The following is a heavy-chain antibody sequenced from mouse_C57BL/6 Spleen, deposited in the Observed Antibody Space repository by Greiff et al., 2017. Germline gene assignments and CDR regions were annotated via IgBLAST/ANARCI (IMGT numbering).Heavy chain of an antibody. CDR3: TRWSQLTGTYYYAMDY. V-gene: IGHV1-15*01. J-gene: IGHJ4*01. D-gene: IGHD4-1*01. CDR2: IDPETGGT. CDR1: GYTFTDYE. Sequence: QVQLQQSGAELVRPGASVTLSCKASGYTFTDYEMHWVKQTPVHGLEWIGAIDPETGGTAYNQKFKGKAILTADKSSSTAYMELRSLTSEDSAVYYCTRWSQLTGTYYYAMDYWGQGTSVTVSS.